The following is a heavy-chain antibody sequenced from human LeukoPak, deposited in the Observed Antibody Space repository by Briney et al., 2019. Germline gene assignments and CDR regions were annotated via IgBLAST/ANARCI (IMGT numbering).Heavy chain of an antibody. Sequence: ASVKVSCKASGGTFSSYAISWVRQAPGQGLEWMGGIIPIFGTANYAQKFQGRVTITADESTSTAHMELSSLRSEDTAVYYCARVALRRGVGATSYYYGMDVWGQGTTVTVSS. D-gene: IGHD1-26*01. J-gene: IGHJ6*02. CDR2: IIPIFGTA. CDR1: GGTFSSYA. CDR3: ARVALRRGVGATSYYYGMDV. V-gene: IGHV1-69*01.